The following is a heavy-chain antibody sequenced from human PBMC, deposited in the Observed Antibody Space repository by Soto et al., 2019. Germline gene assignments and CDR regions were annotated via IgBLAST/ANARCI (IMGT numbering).Heavy chain of an antibody. J-gene: IGHJ5*02. D-gene: IGHD4-17*01. Sequence: QVQLQEAGPGLVKPSGTLSLTCAVSSGAISSSNWWSWVRQPPGKGLEWIGEIHHSGSTNYNPSLKSRVNIAVDKSKIQFSLLLGSVAAADTAGYYGARGGDGDYVVGWFVPWGEGTLVTVSS. CDR2: IHHSGST. V-gene: IGHV4-4*02. CDR3: ARGGDGDYVVGWFVP. CDR1: SGAISSSNW.